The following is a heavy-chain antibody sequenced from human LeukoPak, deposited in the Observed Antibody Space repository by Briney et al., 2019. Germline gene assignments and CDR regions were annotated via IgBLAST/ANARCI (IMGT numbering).Heavy chain of an antibody. CDR3: AREVYYYDSSGYLDI. CDR1: GFTFSSYS. V-gene: IGHV3-30*03. D-gene: IGHD3-22*01. Sequence: PGGSLRLSCAASGFTFSSYSMNWVRQAPGKGLEWMAFISYDGSNKYFADSVKGRFTISRDNSKNTLYLQMNSLRTEDTAVYYCAREVYYYDSSGYLDIWGQGTMVTVSS. CDR2: ISYDGSNK. J-gene: IGHJ3*02.